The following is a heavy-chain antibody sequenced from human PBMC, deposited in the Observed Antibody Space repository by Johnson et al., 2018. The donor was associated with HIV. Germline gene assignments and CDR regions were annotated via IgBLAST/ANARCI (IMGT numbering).Heavy chain of an antibody. CDR1: GFTVSTNY. J-gene: IGHJ3*02. CDR3: ARDPSPIVGATYAFDI. V-gene: IGHV3-66*01. D-gene: IGHD1-26*01. CDR2: IYSGDTT. Sequence: VQLVESGGGLVQPGGSLRLSCASGFTVSTNYMSWVRQAPGKGLEWVSVIYSGDTTYYAASVKGRFPISRDNSKNTLYLQMNSLRAEDTAVYYCARDPSPIVGATYAFDIWGQGTMVTVSS.